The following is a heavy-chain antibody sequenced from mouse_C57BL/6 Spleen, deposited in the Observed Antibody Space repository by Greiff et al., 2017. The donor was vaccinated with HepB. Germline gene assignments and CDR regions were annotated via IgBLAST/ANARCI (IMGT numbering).Heavy chain of an antibody. J-gene: IGHJ2*01. V-gene: IGHV1-69*01. CDR3: ASVYGSSRCDY. Sequence: QVQLQQPGAELVMPGASVKLSCKASGYTFTSYWMHWVKQRPGQGLEWIGEIDPSDRYTNYNQKFKGKSTLTVEKYSSTAYMQLSSLTSEDAAVYYCASVYGSSRCDYWGQGTTRTVAS. CDR1: GYTFTSYW. D-gene: IGHD1-1*01. CDR2: IDPSDRYT.